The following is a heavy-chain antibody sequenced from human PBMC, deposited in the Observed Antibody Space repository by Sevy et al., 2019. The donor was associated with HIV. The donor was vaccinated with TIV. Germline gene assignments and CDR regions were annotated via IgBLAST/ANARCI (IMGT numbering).Heavy chain of an antibody. CDR3: TTAGTFYYDILTGEIDY. CDR2: IKSKTDGGTT. CDR1: GFTFSNAW. J-gene: IGHJ4*02. V-gene: IGHV3-15*01. D-gene: IGHD3-9*01. Sequence: GGSLRLSCAASGFTFSNAWMSWVRQAPGKGLEWVGRIKSKTDGGTTDYAAPVKGRFTISRDDSKNTLYLQMNSLKTEDTAVYYCTTAGTFYYDILTGEIDYWGQGTLVTVSS.